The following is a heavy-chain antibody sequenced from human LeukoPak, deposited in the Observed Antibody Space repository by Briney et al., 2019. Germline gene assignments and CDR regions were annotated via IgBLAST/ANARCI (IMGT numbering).Heavy chain of an antibody. J-gene: IGHJ4*02. CDR1: GGSISSGSYY. CDR2: IYYSGST. D-gene: IGHD1-1*01. CDR3: ARAWRVFYGFDY. V-gene: IGHV4-61*01. Sequence: PSQTLSLTCTVSGGSISSGSYYWSWIRQPPGKGLEWIGYIYYSGSTNYNPSLKSRVTISVDTSKNQFSLKLSSVTAADTAVYYCARAWRVFYGFDYWGQGTLVTVSS.